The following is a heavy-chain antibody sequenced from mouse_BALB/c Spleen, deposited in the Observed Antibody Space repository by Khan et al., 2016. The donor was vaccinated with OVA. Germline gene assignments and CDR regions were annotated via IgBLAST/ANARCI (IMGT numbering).Heavy chain of an antibody. CDR1: GYTFTDYY. CDR3: GSEWGAWFAY. J-gene: IGHJ3*01. V-gene: IGHV1-77*01. CDR2: INPGSGNS. Sequence: QVQLKESGAELARPGASVKLSCKASGYTFTDYYIDWVKQRPGQGLEWIGEINPGSGNSYYTEKFKGKATLTVDKSSNTAYVQLSSLTSDDSAVYFCGSEWGAWFAYWGQGTLVTVSA.